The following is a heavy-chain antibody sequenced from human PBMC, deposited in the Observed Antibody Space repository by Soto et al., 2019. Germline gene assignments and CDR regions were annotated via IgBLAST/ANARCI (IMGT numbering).Heavy chain of an antibody. CDR3: ARTPDSGESIYWYFDI. D-gene: IGHD3-3*02. V-gene: IGHV1-69*02. J-gene: IGHJ2*01. CDR1: GGTFSSYP. CDR2: IIPILNIA. Sequence: QVQLVQSGAEVKKPGSSVKVSCKVFGGTFSSYPINWVRQAPGQVLEWMGRIIPILNIAHYTQKFQGRVTITADKSTNTAHMSLSSLTSEDTDLYYCARTPDSGESIYWYFDIWGRGTLVTVSS.